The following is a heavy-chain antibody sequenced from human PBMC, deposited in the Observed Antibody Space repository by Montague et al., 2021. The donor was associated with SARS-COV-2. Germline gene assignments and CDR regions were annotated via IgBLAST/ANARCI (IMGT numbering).Heavy chain of an antibody. D-gene: IGHD6-6*01. CDR2: IYYSGST. CDR3: ARWGLYSSSAGGYDY. V-gene: IGHV4-59*01. Sequence: SETPSLTCTVSGGSISSYYWSWIRQPPGKGLEWIGYIYYSGSTNXNPSLKSRVTISVDTSKNQFSLKLSSVTAADTAVYYCARWGLYSSSAGGYDYWGQGTLVTVSS. CDR1: GGSISSYY. J-gene: IGHJ4*02.